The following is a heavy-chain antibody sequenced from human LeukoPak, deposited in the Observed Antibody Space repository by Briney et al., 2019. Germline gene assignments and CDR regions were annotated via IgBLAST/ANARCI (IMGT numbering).Heavy chain of an antibody. CDR2: ISSSGSYI. CDR3: AREGILRVFDI. J-gene: IGHJ3*02. V-gene: IGHV3-21*01. Sequence: GGSLRLSCAASGFTFSNYDINWVRQVPGKGLEGGSSISSSGSYIYYAHSVQGRFTISRDNAKSSLYLQMNSLRAADTAVYYCAREGILRVFDIWGQGHMVLVSS. CDR1: GFTFSNYD. D-gene: IGHD3-3*01.